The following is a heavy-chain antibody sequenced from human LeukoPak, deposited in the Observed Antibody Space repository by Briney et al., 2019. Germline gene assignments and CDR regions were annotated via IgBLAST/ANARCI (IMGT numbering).Heavy chain of an antibody. V-gene: IGHV3-7*01. CDR3: ARGPRGYSYGSLNWFDP. J-gene: IGHJ5*02. CDR1: GFTFTTYW. D-gene: IGHD5-18*01. CDR2: IKQDGSEK. Sequence: PGGSLRLSCAASGFTFTTYWMSWVRQLPGKGLEWVANIKQDGSEKYYVDSVKGRFTISRDNAKNSLYLQMNSLRAEDTAVYYCARGPRGYSYGSLNWFDPWGQGTLVTVSS.